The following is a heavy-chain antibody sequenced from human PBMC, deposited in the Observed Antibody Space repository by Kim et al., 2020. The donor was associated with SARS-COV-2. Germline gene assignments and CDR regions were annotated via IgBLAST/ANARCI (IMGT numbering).Heavy chain of an antibody. D-gene: IGHD1-26*01. V-gene: IGHV3-43*01. J-gene: IGHJ4*02. CDR3: AKDNSKVGSTYFDY. Sequence: ADSVKGRFTISRDNSKNSLYLQMNSLRAADTAFYYCAKDNSKVGSTYFDYWGQGTLATVSS.